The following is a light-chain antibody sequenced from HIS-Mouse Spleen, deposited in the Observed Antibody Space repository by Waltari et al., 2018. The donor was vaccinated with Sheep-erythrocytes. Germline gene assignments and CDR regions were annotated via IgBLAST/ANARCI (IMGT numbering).Light chain of an antibody. CDR2: DVS. V-gene: IGLV2-11*01. J-gene: IGLJ1*01. Sequence: QSALTQPRSVSGSPGQSVTISCTGTSSDVGGYNYFSCYHQHPGKPPKLMIYDVSKRPSRVPDCFSGSRSGNTASLTISGLQAEDEADYYCCSYAGSYNHVFATGTKVTVL. CDR1: SSDVGGYNY. CDR3: CSYAGSYNHV.